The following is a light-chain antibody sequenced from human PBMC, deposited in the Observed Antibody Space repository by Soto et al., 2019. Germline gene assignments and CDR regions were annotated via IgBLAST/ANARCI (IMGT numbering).Light chain of an antibody. CDR3: NSYTRRATGV. CDR2: EVS. J-gene: IGLJ2*01. V-gene: IGLV2-14*01. CDR1: SSDVGGYNY. Sequence: QSALTQPASVSGSPGQSITISCTGTSSDVGGYNYVSWYQQHPGRAPKLIIFEVSNRPSGVSDRFSGSKSDNTASLTISGLQAEDEADYYCNSYTRRATGVFGGGTKLTVL.